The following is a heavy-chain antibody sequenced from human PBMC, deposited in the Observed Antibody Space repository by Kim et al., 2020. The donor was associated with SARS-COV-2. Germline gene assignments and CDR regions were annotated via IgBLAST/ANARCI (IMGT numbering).Heavy chain of an antibody. J-gene: IGHJ2*01. CDR3: ARPTPTIFGVVIDYWYFDL. Sequence: GGSLRLSCAASGFTFSSYGMHWVRQAPGKGLEWVAVISYDGSNKYYADSVKGRFTISRDNSKNTLYLQMNSLRAEDTAVYYCARPTPTIFGVVIDYWYFDLWGRGTLVTVSS. V-gene: IGHV3-30*03. D-gene: IGHD3-3*01. CDR1: GFTFSSYG. CDR2: ISYDGSNK.